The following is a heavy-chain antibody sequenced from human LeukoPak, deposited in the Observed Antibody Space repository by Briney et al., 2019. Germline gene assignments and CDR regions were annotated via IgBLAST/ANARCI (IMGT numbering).Heavy chain of an antibody. D-gene: IGHD3-9*01. V-gene: IGHV3-33*01. Sequence: PGGSLRLSCAASGFTFSSYGMHWVRQAPGKGLEWVAVIWYGGSNKYYADSVKGRFTISRDNSKNTLYLQMNSLRAEDTAVYYCARSYYDILTGYYADYGFDYWGQGTLVTVSS. CDR3: ARSYYDILTGYYADYGFDY. J-gene: IGHJ4*02. CDR1: GFTFSSYG. CDR2: IWYGGSNK.